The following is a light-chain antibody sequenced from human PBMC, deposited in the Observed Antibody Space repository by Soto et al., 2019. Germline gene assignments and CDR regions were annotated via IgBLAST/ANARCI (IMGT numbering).Light chain of an antibody. V-gene: IGKV1-39*01. CDR2: GAS. Sequence: DIQMTQSPSSLSASVGDRVTITCRANQSIDTYLNWYNQKPGKAPKLLIYGASTLHRGVPSTFSGSGSGTDFTLTISSLQPEDCATYHGQQSYTTPWTCGQEPTVEI. CDR1: QSIDTY. CDR3: QQSYTTPWT. J-gene: IGKJ1*01.